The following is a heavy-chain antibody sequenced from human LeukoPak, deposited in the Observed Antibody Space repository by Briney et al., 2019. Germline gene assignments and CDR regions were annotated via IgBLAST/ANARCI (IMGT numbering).Heavy chain of an antibody. CDR1: GYTFTSYE. V-gene: IGHV1-8*03. CDR2: MNPNSGNT. CDR3: ARGLMDCSSTSCYSYYMDV. J-gene: IGHJ6*03. Sequence: EASVTVSCKASGYTFTSYEINWVRQATGQGLEWMGWMNPNSGNTGYAQKFQGRVTITRNTSISTAYMELSSLRSEDTAVYYCARGLMDCSSTSCYSYYMDVWGKGTTVTVSS. D-gene: IGHD2-2*01.